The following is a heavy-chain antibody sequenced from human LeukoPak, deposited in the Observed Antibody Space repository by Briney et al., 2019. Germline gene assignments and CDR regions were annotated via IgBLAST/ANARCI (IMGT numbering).Heavy chain of an antibody. Sequence: ASVKVSCKASGYTFTGYYMHWVREAPGQGLEWMEWINPNSGGTNYAQKFQGRVTMTRDTSISTAYMELSRLRSDDTAVYYCARAPSWYYYMDVWGKGTTVTVSS. J-gene: IGHJ6*03. CDR2: INPNSGGT. V-gene: IGHV1-2*02. CDR3: ARAPSWYYYMDV. CDR1: GYTFTGYY.